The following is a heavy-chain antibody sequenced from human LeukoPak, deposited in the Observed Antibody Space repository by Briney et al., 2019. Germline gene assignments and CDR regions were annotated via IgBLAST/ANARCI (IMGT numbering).Heavy chain of an antibody. CDR2: IYTSGCT. V-gene: IGHV4-4*07. J-gene: IGHJ3*02. D-gene: IGHD3-10*01. CDR3: ARDYYMVRGILGTAFDI. CDR1: GGSISSYY. Sequence: SETLSLTCTVSGGSISSYYWSWIRQPAGKGLEWIGRIYTSGCTNYNPSLKSRVTMSVDTSKDQFSLKLSSVTAADTAVYYCARDYYMVRGILGTAFDIWGQGTMVTVSS.